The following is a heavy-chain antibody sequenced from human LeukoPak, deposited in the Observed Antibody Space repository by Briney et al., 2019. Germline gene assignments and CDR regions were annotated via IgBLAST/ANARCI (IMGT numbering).Heavy chain of an antibody. D-gene: IGHD3-22*01. CDR3: ARSPGYYYDSSGCFDY. CDR2: ISAYNGNT. J-gene: IGHJ4*02. V-gene: IGHV1-18*01. CDR1: GYTFTSYG. Sequence: ASVKVSCKASGYTFTSYGISWVRQAPGQGLEWMGWISAYNGNTNYAQKLQGRVTMTTDTSTGTAYMELRSLRSDDTAVYYCARSPGYYYDSSGCFDYWGQGTLATVSS.